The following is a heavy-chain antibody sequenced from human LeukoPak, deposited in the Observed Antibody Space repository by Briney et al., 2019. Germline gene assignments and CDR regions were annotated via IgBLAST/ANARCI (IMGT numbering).Heavy chain of an antibody. J-gene: IGHJ5*02. CDR2: IYYSGST. V-gene: IGHV4-31*03. CDR1: GGSISSGGYC. D-gene: IGHD2-15*01. CDR3: ARDRRLGYCSGGSCYVFGFDP. Sequence: PSETLSLTCTVSGGSISSGGYCWSWIRQHPGKGLEWIGYIYYSGSTYYNPSLKSRVTISVDTSKNQFSLKLSSVTAADTAVYYCARDRRLGYCSGGSCYVFGFDPWGQGTLVTVSS.